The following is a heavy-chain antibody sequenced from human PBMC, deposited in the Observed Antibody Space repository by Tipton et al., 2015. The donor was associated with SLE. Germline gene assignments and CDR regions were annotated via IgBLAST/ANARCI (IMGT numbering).Heavy chain of an antibody. J-gene: IGHJ5*02. D-gene: IGHD6-6*01. CDR2: INHRGST. CDR1: GGSFSGYY. CDR3: ARVGIAARPVFDP. Sequence: TLSLTCAVYGGSFSGYYWSWIRQPPGKGLEWIVEINHRGSTNYNPSLKSRVTISVDTSKNQFSLKLSSVTAADTAVYYCARVGIAARPVFDPWGQGTLVTVPS. V-gene: IGHV4-34*01.